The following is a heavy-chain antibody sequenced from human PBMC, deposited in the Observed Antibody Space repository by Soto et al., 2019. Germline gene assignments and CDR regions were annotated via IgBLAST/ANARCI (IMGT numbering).Heavy chain of an antibody. V-gene: IGHV4-61*05. CDR3: ARRYGYSFDY. Sequence: SETLSLTCSVSGGSIRSNIYYWGWIRQPPGKGLESIGYIYYSWTTNYNPSLKSRVTISVDTSKTQFSLKLSSVTAAYTAVYYCARRYGYSFDYWGQGSLVTVSS. J-gene: IGHJ4*02. CDR2: IYYSWTT. CDR1: GGSIRSNIYY. D-gene: IGHD4-17*01.